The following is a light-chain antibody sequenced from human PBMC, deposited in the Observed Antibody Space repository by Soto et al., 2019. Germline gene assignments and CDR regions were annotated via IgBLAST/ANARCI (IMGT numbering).Light chain of an antibody. J-gene: IGKJ2*01. CDR1: QSISNN. CDR2: GAS. V-gene: IGKV3-15*01. CDR3: QQYNNWPPRT. Sequence: EIVMTQSPATLSVSPGERATLSCRASQSISNNLAWYQQKPGQAPSLLIYGASTRATGIPARFSGSGSGTEFTLTISSLQSEDSAVYHCQQYNNWPPRTFGQGTKLEIK.